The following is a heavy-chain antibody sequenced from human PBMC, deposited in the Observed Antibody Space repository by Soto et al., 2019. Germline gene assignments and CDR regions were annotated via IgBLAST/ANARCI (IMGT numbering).Heavy chain of an antibody. CDR2: ISSSGSTI. CDR3: ARDRQLWFGNFDY. CDR1: GFTFSSYE. Sequence: SLRLSCAASGFTFSSYEMNWVRQAPGKGLEWVSYISSSGSTIYYADSVKGRFTISRDNAKNSLYLQMNSLRAEDTAVYYCARDRQLWFGNFDYWGQGTLVTVSS. J-gene: IGHJ4*02. V-gene: IGHV3-48*03. D-gene: IGHD5-18*01.